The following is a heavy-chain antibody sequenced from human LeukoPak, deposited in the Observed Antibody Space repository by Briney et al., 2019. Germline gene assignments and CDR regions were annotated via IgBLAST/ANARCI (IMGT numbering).Heavy chain of an antibody. CDR3: ARARYCSGGSCYYGLDV. J-gene: IGHJ6*02. CDR1: GDSVSSNSAT. V-gene: IGHV6-1*01. Sequence: SQTLSLTCAISGDSVSSNSATWNWIRQSPSRGLEWLGRTYYRSKWYKYYAVSVKGRITINPDTSKNQFSLQLNSVTPEDTAVYYCARARYCSGGSCYYGLDVWGQGTTVTVSS. D-gene: IGHD2-15*01. CDR2: TYYRSKWYK.